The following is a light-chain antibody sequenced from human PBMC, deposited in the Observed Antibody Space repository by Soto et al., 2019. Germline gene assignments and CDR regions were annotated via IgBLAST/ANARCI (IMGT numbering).Light chain of an antibody. V-gene: IGKV1-5*03. Sequence: DIQMTQSPSTLSGSVGDRVTITCRASQTISSWLAWYQQKPGKAPKLLIYKASTLKSGVPSRFSGSGSGTEFTLTTSSLQPDDFATYYCQHYNSYSEACGQGTKVDIK. J-gene: IGKJ1*01. CDR2: KAS. CDR3: QHYNSYSEA. CDR1: QTISSW.